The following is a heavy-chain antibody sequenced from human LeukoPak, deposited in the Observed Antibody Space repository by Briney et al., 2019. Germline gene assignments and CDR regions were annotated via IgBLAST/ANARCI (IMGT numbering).Heavy chain of an antibody. CDR3: ATAIEWELLYAY. V-gene: IGHV5-51*01. CDR2: IYPGDSDT. D-gene: IGHD1-26*01. CDR1: GYSFTSYW. J-gene: IGHJ4*02. Sequence: GESLKISCKGSGYSFTSYWIGWVRQMPGKGLEWMGIIYPGDSDTRYSPSFQGQVTISADKSISTAYLQWSSLRSEDTAVYYCATAIEWELLYAYWGQGTLVTVSS.